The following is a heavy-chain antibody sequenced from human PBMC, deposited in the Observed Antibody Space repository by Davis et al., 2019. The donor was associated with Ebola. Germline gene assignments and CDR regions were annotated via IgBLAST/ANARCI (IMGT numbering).Heavy chain of an antibody. V-gene: IGHV1-2*02. J-gene: IGHJ5*02. CDR1: GYTFTGYY. Sequence: ASVKVSCKASGYTFTGYYMHWVRQAPGQGLEWMGWINPNSGGTNYAQKFQGRVTMTTDTSTSTAYMELRSLRSDDTAVYYCARDFLRYSGSYYWFDPWGQGTLVTVSS. CDR3: ARDFLRYSGSYYWFDP. D-gene: IGHD1-26*01. CDR2: INPNSGGT.